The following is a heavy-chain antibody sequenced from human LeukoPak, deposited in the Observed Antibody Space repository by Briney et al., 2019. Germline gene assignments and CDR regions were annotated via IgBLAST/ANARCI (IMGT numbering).Heavy chain of an antibody. D-gene: IGHD3-10*01. Sequence: ESGPTLVNPTQTLTLTCTFSGFSLTTSGVGVGWIRQPPGKALEWLALIYWDDDKRYSPPQKSRITITKDTSKNQVVLTMTNMDPVDTAIYYCAHRNYGSGSYYIAYYFDYWGQGTLVTVSS. J-gene: IGHJ4*02. CDR3: AHRNYGSGSYYIAYYFDY. CDR1: GFSLTTSGVG. V-gene: IGHV2-5*02. CDR2: IYWDDDK.